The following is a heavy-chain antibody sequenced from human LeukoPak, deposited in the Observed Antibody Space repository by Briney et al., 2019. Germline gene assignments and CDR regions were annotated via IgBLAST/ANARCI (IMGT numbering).Heavy chain of an antibody. CDR2: ISSSGSII. CDR1: GFTFSSYE. J-gene: IGHJ6*02. D-gene: IGHD2-2*01. CDR3: AKGVVPAAHYYYYGMDV. V-gene: IGHV3-48*03. Sequence: PGGSLRLSCAASGFTFSSYEMNWVRQAPGKGLEWVSYISSSGSIIYYADSVKGRFTISRDNAKNSLYLQMNSLRAEDTALYYCAKGVVPAAHYYYYGMDVWGQGTTVTVSS.